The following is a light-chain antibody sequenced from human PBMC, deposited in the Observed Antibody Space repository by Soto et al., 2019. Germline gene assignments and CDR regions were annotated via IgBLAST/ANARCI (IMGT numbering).Light chain of an antibody. J-gene: IGLJ3*02. CDR1: TIDLGVYNY. CDR3: TAYTTKNTWV. V-gene: IGLV2-14*03. CDR2: AVT. Sequence: QSALTQPASVSGSPGQSITISCTGTTIDLGVYNYVSWYQQHPGKAPKLLIYAVTNRPSGVSTRFSGSKSGSTASLAIAGLQAAEEADYYCTAYTTKNTWVFGGGTKVTVL.